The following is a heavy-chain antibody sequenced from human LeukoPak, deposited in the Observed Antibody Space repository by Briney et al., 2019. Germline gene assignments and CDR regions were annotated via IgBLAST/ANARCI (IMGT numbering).Heavy chain of an antibody. Sequence: GESLKISFKGSGYSFTSYWIGWVRQMPGKGLEWRGIIYPGDSDTRYSPSFQGQVTISADKSISTAYLQWSSLKASDTAMYYCARGSRVFAHYDSSGYYSAFDIWGQGTMVTVSS. J-gene: IGHJ3*02. CDR1: GYSFTSYW. V-gene: IGHV5-51*01. CDR2: IYPGDSDT. D-gene: IGHD3-22*01. CDR3: ARGSRVFAHYDSSGYYSAFDI.